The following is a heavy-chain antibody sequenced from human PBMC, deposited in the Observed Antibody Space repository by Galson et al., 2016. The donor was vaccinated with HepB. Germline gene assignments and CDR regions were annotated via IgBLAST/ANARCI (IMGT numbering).Heavy chain of an antibody. CDR1: GFTFSDFP. Sequence: SLRLSCAASGFTFSDFPMHWVRQTPGTGLEWVAVISAGAAIKTYSDSVKGRFTIPRDNSKNTLYLQMDSLRADDTALYYCARAPSNAWHNFDYWGQGILVTVSS. CDR3: ARAPSNAWHNFDY. V-gene: IGHV3-30-3*01. D-gene: IGHD2-2*01. CDR2: ISAGAAIK. J-gene: IGHJ4*02.